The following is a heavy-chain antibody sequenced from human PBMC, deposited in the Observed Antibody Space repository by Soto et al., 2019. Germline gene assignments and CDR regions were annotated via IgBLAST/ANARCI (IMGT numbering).Heavy chain of an antibody. J-gene: IGHJ4*02. CDR1: GYMFPIYH. CDR2: IDPTDSRT. D-gene: IGHD2-8*01. Sequence: GESLKISCDASGYMFPIYHISWVRQMPGKGREWVGKIDPTDSRTMYRPSSRARITISVDKSINTAYLEWGRLKASDTAMYYCARHGSNGDFDFWGQGTQVTVSS. V-gene: IGHV5-10-1*01. CDR3: ARHGSNGDFDF.